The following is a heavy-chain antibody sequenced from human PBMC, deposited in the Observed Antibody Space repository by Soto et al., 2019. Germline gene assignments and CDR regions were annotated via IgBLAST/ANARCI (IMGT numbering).Heavy chain of an antibody. Sequence: ASVKVSCKDSGYTFTSYAMHWVRQAPGQRLEWMGWINAGNGNTKYSQKFQGRVTITRDTSASTAYMELSSLRSEDTAVYYCARDRARSGSYDYWGQGTLVTVSS. J-gene: IGHJ4*02. CDR3: ARDRARSGSYDY. D-gene: IGHD2-15*01. V-gene: IGHV1-3*01. CDR2: INAGNGNT. CDR1: GYTFTSYA.